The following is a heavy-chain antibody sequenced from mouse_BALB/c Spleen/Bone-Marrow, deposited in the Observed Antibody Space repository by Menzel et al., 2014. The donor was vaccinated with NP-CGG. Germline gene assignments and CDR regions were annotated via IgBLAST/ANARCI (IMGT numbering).Heavy chain of an antibody. CDR1: GFDFSGYW. D-gene: IGHD1-1*01. CDR2: INPDSRTI. Sequence: EVNLVESGGGLVQPGGSLKLSCAASGFDFSGYWMSWVRQAPGKGLEWIGEINPDSRTINYSPSLKDKFIISRDNAKNTLYLRVNKVRSEDTALYYCARPDYYGYLNYWGQGTTLTVSS. CDR3: ARPDYYGYLNY. V-gene: IGHV4-1*02. J-gene: IGHJ2*01.